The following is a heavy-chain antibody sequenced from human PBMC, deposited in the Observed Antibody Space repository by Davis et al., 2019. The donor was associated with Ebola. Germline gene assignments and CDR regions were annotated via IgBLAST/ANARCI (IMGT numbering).Heavy chain of an antibody. D-gene: IGHD3-22*01. CDR1: GFTVSGNY. CDR2: IYTSGTT. CDR3: ARDRRDSRAYGF. Sequence: GSLRLSCAASGFTVSGNYMTWVRQAPGKGLEWIGHIYTSGTTKYNPSLESRITISLDTSKNQFSLRLNSVTAADTAIYFCARDRRDSRAYGFWGQGTLVTVSS. V-gene: IGHV4-4*08. J-gene: IGHJ4*02.